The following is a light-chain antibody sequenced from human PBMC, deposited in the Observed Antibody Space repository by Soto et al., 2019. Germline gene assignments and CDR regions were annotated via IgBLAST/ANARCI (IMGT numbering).Light chain of an antibody. Sequence: DIVLTQSPGTLSLSPGERATLSCRASQSVSSNYLAWYQQRPGQAPRLLIYGASTRATGIPDRFSGSGSGTDFTLTISRLEPEDFAVYYCQQYGSLSWTFGQGTKXEIK. CDR3: QQYGSLSWT. CDR2: GAS. CDR1: QSVSSNY. V-gene: IGKV3-20*01. J-gene: IGKJ1*01.